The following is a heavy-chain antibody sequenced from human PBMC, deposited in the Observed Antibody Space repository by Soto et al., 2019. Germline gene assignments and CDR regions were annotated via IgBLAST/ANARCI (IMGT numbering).Heavy chain of an antibody. CDR3: ARVFDTYYFDS. CDR1: GFTLRSYW. D-gene: IGHD3-9*01. J-gene: IGHJ4*02. CDR2: IWSDGNNK. Sequence: GGSLRLSCAASGFTLRSYWMHWVRQAPGGGLEWVAVIWSDGNNKYYADSVKGRFTISRDNSKKTLYLQMNSLRAEDTAVYYCARVFDTYYFDSWGQGNMVTVSS. V-gene: IGHV3-33*08.